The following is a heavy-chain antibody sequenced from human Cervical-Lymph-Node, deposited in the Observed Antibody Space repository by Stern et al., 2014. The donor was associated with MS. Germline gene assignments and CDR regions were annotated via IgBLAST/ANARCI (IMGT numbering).Heavy chain of an antibody. CDR1: GFTFTSSA. CDR3: AAKRDYYDSSGTDAFDI. V-gene: IGHV1-58*01. CDR2: SVVGSGNT. Sequence: QLVESGPEVKKPGTSVKVSCKASGFTFTSSAVQWVRQARGQHLEWIGWSVVGSGNTSYAQKFQERVTITRDMSTSTAYMELSSLRSEDTAVYYCAAKRDYYDSSGTDAFDIWGQGTMVTVSS. D-gene: IGHD3-22*01. J-gene: IGHJ3*02.